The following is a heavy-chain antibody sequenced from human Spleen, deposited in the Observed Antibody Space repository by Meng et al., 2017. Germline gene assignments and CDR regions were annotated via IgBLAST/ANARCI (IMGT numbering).Heavy chain of an antibody. CDR1: GLSFSDYY. CDR3: ATGRRTQWELIFRDAFDI. V-gene: IGHV4-34*01. CDR2: INHSGST. J-gene: IGHJ3*02. Sequence: GSLRLSCVVSGLSFSDYYLSWIRQPPGKGLEWIGEINHSGSTNYNPSLESRATISVDTSQNNLSLKLSPVTAADSAVYYCATGRRTQWELIFRDAFDIWGQGKMVNVAS. D-gene: IGHD1-26*01.